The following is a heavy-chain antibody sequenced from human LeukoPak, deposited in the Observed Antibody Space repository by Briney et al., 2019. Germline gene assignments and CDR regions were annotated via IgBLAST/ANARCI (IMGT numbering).Heavy chain of an antibody. CDR3: ARGFRGAPY. Sequence: ASVKVSCKASGYTFTSYAMHWVRQAPGQRLEWMGWINAGNGNTKYSQKFQGRVTMTRNTSISTAYMELSSLRSEDTAVYYCARGFRGAPYGGQRPLVTVSS. D-gene: IGHD4/OR15-4a*01. V-gene: IGHV1-3*01. J-gene: IGHJ4*02. CDR1: GYTFTSYA. CDR2: INAGNGNT.